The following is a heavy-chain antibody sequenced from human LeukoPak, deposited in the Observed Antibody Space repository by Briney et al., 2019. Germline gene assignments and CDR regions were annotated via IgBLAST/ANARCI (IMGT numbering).Heavy chain of an antibody. D-gene: IGHD1-26*01. Sequence: GGSLRLSCAASGFTFSSYWMHWVRRAPGKGLVWVSRINSDGSSTSYADSVKGRFTISRDNAKNTLYLQMNSLRAEDTAVYYCARDYRSGGGATKGFDYWGQGTLVTVSS. CDR2: INSDGSST. CDR3: ARDYRSGGGATKGFDY. J-gene: IGHJ4*02. CDR1: GFTFSSYW. V-gene: IGHV3-74*01.